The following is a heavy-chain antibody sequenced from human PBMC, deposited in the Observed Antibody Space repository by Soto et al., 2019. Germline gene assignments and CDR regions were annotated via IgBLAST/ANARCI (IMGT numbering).Heavy chain of an antibody. CDR1: GFTFDDYA. J-gene: IGHJ1*01. V-gene: IGHV3-9*01. CDR3: ARSNHYDFWSGFFQH. Sequence: GGSLRLSCAASGFTFDDYAMHWVRQAPGKGLEWVSGISWNSVNIGYADSVKGRFTISRDNAKNSLYLQMNSLRAEDTALYYCARSNHYDFWSGFFQHWGQGTLVTASS. CDR2: ISWNSVNI. D-gene: IGHD3-3*01.